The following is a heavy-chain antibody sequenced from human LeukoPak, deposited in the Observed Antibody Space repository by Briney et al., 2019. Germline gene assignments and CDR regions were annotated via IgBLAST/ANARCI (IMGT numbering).Heavy chain of an antibody. CDR1: GGSFSGYY. V-gene: IGHV4-34*01. CDR2: INHSGST. J-gene: IGHJ4*02. CDR3: ALGYSSSWYLDY. D-gene: IGHD6-13*01. Sequence: SSETPSLTCAVYGGSFSGYYWSWIRQPPGKGLEWIGEINHSGSTNYNPSLKSRVTISVDTSKNQFSLKLSSVTAADTAVYYCALGYSSSWYLDYWGQGTLVTVSS.